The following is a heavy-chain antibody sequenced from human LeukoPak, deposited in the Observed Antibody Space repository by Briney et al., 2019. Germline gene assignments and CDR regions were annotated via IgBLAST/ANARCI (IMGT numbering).Heavy chain of an antibody. Sequence: SVKVSCKASGGTFSSYAISWVRQAPGQGLEWMGGIIPIFGTANYAQKFQGRVTITADESTSTVYMELSSLRSEDTAVYYCAKDQTDCSSTSCYNFHYGMDVWGQGTTVTVSS. CDR1: GGTFSSYA. CDR2: IIPIFGTA. J-gene: IGHJ6*02. D-gene: IGHD2-2*02. CDR3: AKDQTDCSSTSCYNFHYGMDV. V-gene: IGHV1-69*13.